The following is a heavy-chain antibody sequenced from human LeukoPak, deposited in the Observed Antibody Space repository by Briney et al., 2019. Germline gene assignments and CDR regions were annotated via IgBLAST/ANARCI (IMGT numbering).Heavy chain of an antibody. CDR2: IYYSGST. J-gene: IGHJ5*02. Sequence: SETLSLTCTVSGGSISSYYWSWIRQPPGKGLEWIGYIYYSGSTNYNPSLKSRVTISVDTSKTQFSLRLTSVTAADTAVYYCARDSGTTGEVKFDPWGQGTLVTVSS. CDR3: ARDSGTTGEVKFDP. D-gene: IGHD3-10*01. CDR1: GGSISSYY. V-gene: IGHV4-59*12.